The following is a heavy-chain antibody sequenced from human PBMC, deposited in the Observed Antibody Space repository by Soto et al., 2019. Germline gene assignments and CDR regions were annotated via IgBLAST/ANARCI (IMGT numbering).Heavy chain of an antibody. CDR2: IYSGGVT. D-gene: IGHD6-13*01. J-gene: IGHJ6*01. V-gene: IGHV4-4*07. CDR1: GGSISSYY. Sequence: QVQLQESGPGLVKPWETLSLTCTVSGGSISSYYWSWIRQPAGKGLEWIGRIYSGGVTNYNPSLKSRLSMSVDTSKKKFSLKLSAVTAADTAVYYCARGAAAGVDYGMGVWGRGTTVTVSA. CDR3: ARGAAAGVDYGMGV.